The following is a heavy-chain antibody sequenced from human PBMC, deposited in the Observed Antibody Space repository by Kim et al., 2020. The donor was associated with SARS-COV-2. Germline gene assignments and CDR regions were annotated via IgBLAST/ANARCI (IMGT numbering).Heavy chain of an antibody. V-gene: IGHV4-39*01. Sequence: KGRVTISVDTSKNQFSLKLSSVTAADTAVYYCARHPGSGSYYSAGWAFDIWGQGTMVTVSS. D-gene: IGHD3-10*01. CDR3: ARHPGSGSYYSAGWAFDI. J-gene: IGHJ3*02.